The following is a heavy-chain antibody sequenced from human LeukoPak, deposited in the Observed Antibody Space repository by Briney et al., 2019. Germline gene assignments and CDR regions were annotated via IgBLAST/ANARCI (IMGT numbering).Heavy chain of an antibody. J-gene: IGHJ4*02. CDR1: GFTFSSYW. Sequence: PGGSLRLSCAASGFTFSSYWMHWVRQAPGKGLVWVSRINSDGSSTSYADSVKGRFTISRDNAKNTLYLQMNSLRAEDTAVYYCARGAPVIVVVVAVTPDYWGQGTLVTVSS. CDR3: ARGAPVIVVVVAVTPDY. CDR2: INSDGSST. V-gene: IGHV3-74*01. D-gene: IGHD2-15*01.